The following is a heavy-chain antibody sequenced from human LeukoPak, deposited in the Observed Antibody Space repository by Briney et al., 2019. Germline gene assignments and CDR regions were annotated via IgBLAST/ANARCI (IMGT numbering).Heavy chain of an antibody. CDR2: INHSGST. CDR1: GGSFSGYY. CDR3: ARGNRDLGDY. Sequence: SETLSLTCAVYGGSFSGYYWSWIRQPPGKGLGWIGEINHSGSTNYNPSLKSRVTISVDTSKNQFSLKLSSVTAADTAVYYCARGNRDLGDYWGQGTLVTVSS. J-gene: IGHJ4*02. D-gene: IGHD1-14*01. V-gene: IGHV4-34*01.